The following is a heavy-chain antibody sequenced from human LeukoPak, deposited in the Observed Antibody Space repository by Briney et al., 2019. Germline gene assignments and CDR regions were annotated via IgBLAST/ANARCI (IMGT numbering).Heavy chain of an antibody. V-gene: IGHV3-30-3*01. CDR2: ISYDGSNK. J-gene: IGHJ4*02. CDR3: ARPDATPFDY. Sequence: GGSLRLSCAASGFTFSSYAMHWVRQAPGKGLEWVAVISYDGSNKYYADSVKGRFTISRDNSKNTLYLQMNSLRAEDTAVYYCARPDATPFDYWGQGTLVTVSS. D-gene: IGHD2-15*01. CDR1: GFTFSSYA.